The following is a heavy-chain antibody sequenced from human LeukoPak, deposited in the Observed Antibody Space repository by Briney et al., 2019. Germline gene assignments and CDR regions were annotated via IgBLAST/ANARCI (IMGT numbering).Heavy chain of an antibody. Sequence: GGSLRLSCVASGFTLINYDMHWGRQATGKGLEWVSSIGPTGESYYPGSVKGRLTISRENARNSLHLQMNSLKVEDTAVYYCVRAGYSSGWYRFDYWGQGILVTVSS. CDR3: VRAGYSSGWYRFDY. CDR1: GFTLINYD. CDR2: IGPTGES. J-gene: IGHJ4*02. D-gene: IGHD6-19*01. V-gene: IGHV3-13*01.